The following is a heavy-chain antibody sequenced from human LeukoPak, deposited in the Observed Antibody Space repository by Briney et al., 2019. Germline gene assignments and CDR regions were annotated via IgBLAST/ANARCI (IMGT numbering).Heavy chain of an antibody. J-gene: IGHJ5*02. V-gene: IGHV4-30-2*01. CDR1: GGSISSGGYS. CDR3: ARSGGPDLGYCSSTSCFGLDP. D-gene: IGHD2-2*01. Sequence: SQTLSLTCAVSGGSISSGGYSWSWIRQPPGKGLECIGYIYHSGSTYYNPSLQGRVTISVDRSKHQFSLKLSSVPAADTAVYYCARSGGPDLGYCSSTSCFGLDPWGQGTLVTVSS. CDR2: IYHSGST.